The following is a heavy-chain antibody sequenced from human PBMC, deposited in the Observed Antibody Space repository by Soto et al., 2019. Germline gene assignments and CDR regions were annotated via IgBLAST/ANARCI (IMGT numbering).Heavy chain of an antibody. Sequence: QVQLVQSGAEVKKPGSSVKVSCKASGGTFSSYAISWVRQAPGQGLEWMGGIIPIFGTANYAQKFQGRVTITADESPNTAYMELSSLRSEDTAVYYCARDCGGDCSIYYYGMDVWGQGTTVTVSS. D-gene: IGHD2-21*02. CDR3: ARDCGGDCSIYYYGMDV. CDR1: GGTFSSYA. V-gene: IGHV1-69*01. CDR2: IIPIFGTA. J-gene: IGHJ6*02.